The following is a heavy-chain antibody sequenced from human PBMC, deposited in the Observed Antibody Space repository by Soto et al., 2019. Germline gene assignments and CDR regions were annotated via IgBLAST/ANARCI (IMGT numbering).Heavy chain of an antibody. Sequence: SETLSLTCTVSGGSISSSSYYWGWIRKPPGKGLEWIGSIYYSGSTYYNPSLKSRVTISVDTSKNQFSLKLSSVTAADTAVYYCARLGSWYFLVYYFDYWGQGTLVTVSS. J-gene: IGHJ4*02. CDR1: GGSISSSSYY. CDR2: IYYSGST. V-gene: IGHV4-39*01. D-gene: IGHD6-13*01. CDR3: ARLGSWYFLVYYFDY.